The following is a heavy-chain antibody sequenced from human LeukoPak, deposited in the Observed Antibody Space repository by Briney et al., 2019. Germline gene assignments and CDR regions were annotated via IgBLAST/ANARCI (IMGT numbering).Heavy chain of an antibody. CDR3: ARVNYSDRSGYYYFDY. CDR1: GVSISSYY. D-gene: IGHD3-22*01. V-gene: IGHV4-4*07. J-gene: IGHJ4*02. CDR2: IYTSGST. Sequence: SETLSLTCTVSGVSISSYYWSWIRQPAGKGLEWTGRIYTSGSTNYNPSLKSRVTMSVDTSKNQLSLKLTSVTAADTAVYYCARVNYSDRSGYYYFDYWGQGTLVTVSS.